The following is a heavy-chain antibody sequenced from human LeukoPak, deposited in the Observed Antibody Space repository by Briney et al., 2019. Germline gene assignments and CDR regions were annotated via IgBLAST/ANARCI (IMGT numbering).Heavy chain of an antibody. CDR2: ISTRAAII. V-gene: IGHV3-11*01. Sequence: GGSLRLSCAASGFTFSDHYMSWIRQAPGKGLEWVAYISTRAAIIYYVDSVKGRFTVSADKAKNSLYLQMNSLRPEDTALYCARGGDYAGVAALLDLWGQGTPVTVSS. J-gene: IGHJ4*02. D-gene: IGHD4-23*01. CDR1: GFTFSDHY. CDR3: ARGGDYAGVAALLDL.